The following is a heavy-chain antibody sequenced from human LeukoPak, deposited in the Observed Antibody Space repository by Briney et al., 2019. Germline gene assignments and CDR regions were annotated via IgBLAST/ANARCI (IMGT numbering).Heavy chain of an antibody. Sequence: AGGSLRLSCVASEFTFSSYGMHWVRQAPGKGLEWVAYIRSDGSDRYYADSVKGRFTISRDNSKNTLCLQMTSRRVEDTAVYYCAKRPYRSRSLFAVPPFDYWGQGTRITVSS. CDR3: AKRPYRSRSLFAVPPFDY. CDR1: EFTFSSYG. V-gene: IGHV3-30*02. CDR2: IRSDGSDR. J-gene: IGHJ4*02. D-gene: IGHD5-12*01.